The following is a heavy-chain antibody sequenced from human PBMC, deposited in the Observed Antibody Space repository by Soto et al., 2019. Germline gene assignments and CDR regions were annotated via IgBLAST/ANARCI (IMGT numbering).Heavy chain of an antibody. CDR1: GYTFSRYG. J-gene: IGHJ5*02. Sequence: XSVKVSCEASGYTFSRYGIMWVRQAPGQGLEWMGWISAYNGNTNSAEKLRGRLTMTTDASTTTAYMELRSLRSDDTAIYYCARDQGFRVVINSNWFDPWGQGTLVTVSS. D-gene: IGHD2-21*01. CDR2: ISAYNGNT. V-gene: IGHV1-18*01. CDR3: ARDQGFRVVINSNWFDP.